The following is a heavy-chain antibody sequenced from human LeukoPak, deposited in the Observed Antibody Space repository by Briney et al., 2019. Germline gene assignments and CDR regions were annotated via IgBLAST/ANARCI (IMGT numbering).Heavy chain of an antibody. Sequence: SETLSLTCTVSGGSISSYYWSWIRQPPGKGLEWIGYIYYSGSTNYNPSLKSRVTISVDTSKNQFSLKLSSVTAADTAVYYCARDSRWELRQRSAFDMWGQGTMVTVSS. V-gene: IGHV4-59*12. CDR2: IYYSGST. CDR3: ARDSRWELRQRSAFDM. D-gene: IGHD2-15*01. CDR1: GGSISSYY. J-gene: IGHJ3*02.